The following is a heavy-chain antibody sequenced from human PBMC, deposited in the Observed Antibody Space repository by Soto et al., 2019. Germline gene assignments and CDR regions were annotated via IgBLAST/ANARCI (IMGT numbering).Heavy chain of an antibody. J-gene: IGHJ4*02. CDR3: AKDFRKYDLHFGY. Sequence: EVQLLESGGGLVQPGGSLRLSCAASGFTFSSYAMSWVRQAPGKGLEWVSAISGSGGSTYYADSVKGRFTISRDNSKNTLYLQMNSPRAEDTAVYYCAKDFRKYDLHFGYWGQGTLVTVSS. V-gene: IGHV3-23*01. CDR2: ISGSGGST. D-gene: IGHD3-3*01. CDR1: GFTFSSYA.